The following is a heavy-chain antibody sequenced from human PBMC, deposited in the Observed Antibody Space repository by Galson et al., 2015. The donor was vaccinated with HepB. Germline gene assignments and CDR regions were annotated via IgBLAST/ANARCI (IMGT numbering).Heavy chain of an antibody. CDR3: VRTVGVTILGHFDY. J-gene: IGHJ4*02. CDR2: IISSSNYI. CDR1: GFIFSRYS. V-gene: IGHV3-21*01. D-gene: IGHD1-26*01. Sequence: SLRLSCAASGFIFSRYSMNWVRQAPGRGLEWISSIISSSNYIDYADSVKGRFTISRDNAKNSLYLQMNSLRAEDTAVYYCVRTVGVTILGHFDYWGQGTLVTVSS.